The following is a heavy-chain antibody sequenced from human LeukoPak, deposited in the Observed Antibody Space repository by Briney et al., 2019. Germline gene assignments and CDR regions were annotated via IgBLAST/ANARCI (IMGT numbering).Heavy chain of an antibody. V-gene: IGHV1-18*01. Sequence: ASVKVSCKASGYTYTSYGISWVRQAPGQGLEWMGWISAYNGNTNYAQKLQGRVTMTTDTSTSTAYMELRSLRSDDTAVYYCAREDYGDCANDYWGQGTLVTVSS. D-gene: IGHD4-17*01. CDR1: GYTYTSYG. CDR2: ISAYNGNT. CDR3: AREDYGDCANDY. J-gene: IGHJ4*02.